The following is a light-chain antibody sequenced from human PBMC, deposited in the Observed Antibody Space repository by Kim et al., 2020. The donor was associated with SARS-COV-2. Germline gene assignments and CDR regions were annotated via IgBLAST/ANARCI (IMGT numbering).Light chain of an antibody. CDR1: NIGSKS. V-gene: IGLV3-21*04. J-gene: IGLJ1*01. CDR3: QVWDSSSDHPEV. CDR2: YDT. Sequence: PGKTARITYGGNNIGSKSVHCYQQKPGQAPVLVMYYDTDRPSGSPERFSGSNSGNTATLTISRVEAGDEADYYCQVWDSSSDHPEVFGTGTKVTVL.